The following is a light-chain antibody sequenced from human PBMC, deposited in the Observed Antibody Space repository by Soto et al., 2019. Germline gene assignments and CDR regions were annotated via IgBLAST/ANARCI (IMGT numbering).Light chain of an antibody. CDR2: GNS. V-gene: IGLV1-40*01. CDR1: SSNIGAGYD. J-gene: IGLJ2*01. Sequence: QSALTQPPSVSGAPGQRVTISCTGSSSNIGAGYDVHWYQQFPGTVPKLLIYGNSNRPSGVPDRFSASKSGTSASLAITGLQAEDEADYYCQSYDSSLSGSVFGGGTKLTVL. CDR3: QSYDSSLSGSV.